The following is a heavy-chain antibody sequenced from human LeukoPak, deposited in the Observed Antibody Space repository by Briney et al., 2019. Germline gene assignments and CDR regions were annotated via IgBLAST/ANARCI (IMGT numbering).Heavy chain of an antibody. CDR2: ICYDGSNK. J-gene: IGHJ5*02. CDR1: GFTFSNYG. CDR3: ARDPKGPTYYYGSGRPYNWFDH. V-gene: IGHV3-33*01. D-gene: IGHD3-10*01. Sequence: GGALRLSCAASGFTFSNYGMHWVRQAPRRGREWVAVICYDGSNKYYADSVKGRFTISRDNSKNTLYLQMNSLRAEDTAVYHCARDPKGPTYYYGSGRPYNWFDHWGQGTLVTVSS.